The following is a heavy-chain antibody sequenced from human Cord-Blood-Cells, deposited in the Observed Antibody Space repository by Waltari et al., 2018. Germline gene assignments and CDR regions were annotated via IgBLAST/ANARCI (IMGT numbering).Heavy chain of an antibody. CDR1: GGSLSSSSYY. J-gene: IGHJ6*03. V-gene: IGHV4-39*01. CDR3: ARGSASDMDV. CDR2: IYYSGST. Sequence: QLQLQESGPGLVKPSETLSLTCTVSGGSLSSSSYYWGWIRQPPGKGRGWIGSIYYSGSTYYNPSLKSRVTISVDTSKNQFSLKLSSVTAADTAVYYCARGSASDMDVWGKGTTVTVSS.